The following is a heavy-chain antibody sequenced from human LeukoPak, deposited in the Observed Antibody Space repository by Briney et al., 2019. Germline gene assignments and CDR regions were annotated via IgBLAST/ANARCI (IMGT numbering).Heavy chain of an antibody. CDR1: GGSFSGYY. CDR3: ARGSGVYGSGSYTRVRLSYYFDY. Sequence: SETLSLTCAVYGGSFSGYYWSWIRQPPGKGLEWIGEINHSGSTDYSPSLKSRVTISVDTSKNQFSLKLTSVTAADTAVYYCARGSGVYGSGSYTRVRLSYYFDYWGQGTLVTVSS. J-gene: IGHJ4*02. D-gene: IGHD3-10*01. CDR2: INHSGST. V-gene: IGHV4-34*01.